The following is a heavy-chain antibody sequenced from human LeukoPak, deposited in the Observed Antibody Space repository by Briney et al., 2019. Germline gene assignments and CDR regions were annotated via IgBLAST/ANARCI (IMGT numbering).Heavy chain of an antibody. Sequence: SETLSLTCTVSGGSISSYYWSWIRQPPGKGLEWIGEINHSGSTNYNPSLKSRVTISVDTSKNQFSLKLSSVTAADTAVYYCARGRWFRWTYYYYMDVWGKGTTVTVSS. D-gene: IGHD3-10*01. CDR2: INHSGST. J-gene: IGHJ6*03. V-gene: IGHV4-34*01. CDR3: ARGRWFRWTYYYYMDV. CDR1: GGSISSYY.